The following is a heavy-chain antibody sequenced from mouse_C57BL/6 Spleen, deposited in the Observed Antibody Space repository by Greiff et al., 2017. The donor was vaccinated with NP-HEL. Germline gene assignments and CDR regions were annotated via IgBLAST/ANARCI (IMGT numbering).Heavy chain of an antibody. D-gene: IGHD1-1*01. Sequence: VQLQQSGTELVKPGASVKLSCKASGYTFTSYWMHWVKQRPGQGLEWIGNINPSNGGTNYNEKFKSKATLTVDKSSSTAYMQLSSLTSEDSAVYCCARYGLYYGSSSFDYWGQGTTLTVSS. V-gene: IGHV1-53*01. CDR2: INPSNGGT. CDR3: ARYGLYYGSSSFDY. J-gene: IGHJ2*01. CDR1: GYTFTSYW.